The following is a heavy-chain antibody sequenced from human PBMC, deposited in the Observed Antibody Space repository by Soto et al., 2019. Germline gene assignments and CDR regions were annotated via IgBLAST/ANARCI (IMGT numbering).Heavy chain of an antibody. Sequence: QVQLQESGPGLVKPSETLSLTCTVSGGSIDGYNCAWIRQPPGKALEWVGYVYYNGGSSYNPSLKGRGTLSMDTSKSQFSLQLRSVTAADTAVYYCARQGIGNLHGLVDVWGRGTTVTVSS. V-gene: IGHV4-59*08. CDR3: ARQGIGNLHGLVDV. D-gene: IGHD3-10*01. J-gene: IGHJ6*02. CDR1: GGSIDGYN. CDR2: VYYNGGS.